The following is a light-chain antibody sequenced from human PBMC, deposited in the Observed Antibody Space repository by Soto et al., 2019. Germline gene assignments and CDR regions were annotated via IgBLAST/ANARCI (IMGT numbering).Light chain of an antibody. J-gene: IGKJ1*01. CDR1: QSISTD. CDR2: AAS. Sequence: DIQMTQSPSSLSASVGDRVTITCRASQSISTDLNWYQQKPGKAPKLLMHAASSLDRGVPSRFSGSGSGTDFTLIISSLQPEDFATYYCQQSYRTPRTFGKGTKVDIK. CDR3: QQSYRTPRT. V-gene: IGKV1-39*01.